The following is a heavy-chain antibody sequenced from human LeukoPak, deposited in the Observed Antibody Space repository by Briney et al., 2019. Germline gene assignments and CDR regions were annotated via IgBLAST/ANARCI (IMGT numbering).Heavy chain of an antibody. D-gene: IGHD3-22*01. CDR3: ARIKTYYYDSSGYYYVSHFDY. V-gene: IGHV6-1*01. J-gene: IGHJ4*02. CDR1: GDSVSSNSAA. CDR2: TYYRSKWYN. Sequence: SQTLSLTCAISGDSVSSNSAAWNWIRQSPSRGLEWLGRTYYRSKWYNDYAVSVKSRITINPDTSKNQFSLQLNSVTPEDTAVYYCARIKTYYYDSSGYYYVSHFDYWGQGTLVTVSS.